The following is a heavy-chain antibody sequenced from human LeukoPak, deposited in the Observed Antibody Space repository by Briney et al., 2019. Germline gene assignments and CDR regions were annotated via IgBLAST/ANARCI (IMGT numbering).Heavy chain of an antibody. Sequence: APVKVSCKASGYTFTSYDINWVRQATGQGLEWMGWMNPNSGNTGYAQKFQGRVTMTRNTSISTAYMELCSLRSEDTAVYYCARVLITFGGVIVSAFDIWGQGTMVTVSS. J-gene: IGHJ3*02. CDR1: GYTFTSYD. V-gene: IGHV1-8*01. CDR2: MNPNSGNT. D-gene: IGHD3-16*02. CDR3: ARVLITFGGVIVSAFDI.